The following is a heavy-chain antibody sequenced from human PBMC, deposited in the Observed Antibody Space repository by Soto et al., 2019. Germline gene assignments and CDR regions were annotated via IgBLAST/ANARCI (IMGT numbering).Heavy chain of an antibody. D-gene: IGHD5-18*01. CDR2: IYYSGST. Sequence: QVQLQESGPGLVKPSQTLSLTCTVSSGSISSGDYYWSWIRQPPGKGLEWIGYIYYSGSTFYTPSLNRGFLIAAVTSNLQSPLPLSSVTAAHTAVYYSARTSYGYIFYDGWGQGTLVSVSS. V-gene: IGHV4-30-4*01. CDR1: SGSISSGDYY. J-gene: IGHJ4*02. CDR3: ARTSYGYIFYDG.